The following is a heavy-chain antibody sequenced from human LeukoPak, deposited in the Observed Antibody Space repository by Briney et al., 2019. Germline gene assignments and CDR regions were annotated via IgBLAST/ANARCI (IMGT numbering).Heavy chain of an antibody. D-gene: IGHD5-18*01. CDR2: ISYDGSNK. J-gene: IGHJ6*02. CDR3: AKGDTAMVNYYYYGMDV. CDR1: GFTFSSYG. V-gene: IGHV3-30*18. Sequence: PGGSLRLSCAASGFTFSSYGMHWVRQAPGKGLEWVAVISYDGSNKYYADSVKGRFTISRDNSQNTLYLQMNSLRAEDTAVYYCAKGDTAMVNYYYYGMDVWGQGTTVTVSS.